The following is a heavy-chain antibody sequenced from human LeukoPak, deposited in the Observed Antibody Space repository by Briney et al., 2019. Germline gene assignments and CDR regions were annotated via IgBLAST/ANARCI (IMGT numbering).Heavy chain of an antibody. CDR3: GREGSSTGDY. J-gene: IGHJ4*02. CDR1: GFVFSRYE. Sequence: GRSLRLSCAVSGFVFSRYEMNWVRLAPGKGLEWVSYISSGGTTIYYADSVKGRFTISRENAKNSLLLHMNSLRAEDTAVIYWGREGSSTGDYWGQGTLVTVSS. V-gene: IGHV3-48*03. CDR2: ISSGGTTI. D-gene: IGHD1-26*01.